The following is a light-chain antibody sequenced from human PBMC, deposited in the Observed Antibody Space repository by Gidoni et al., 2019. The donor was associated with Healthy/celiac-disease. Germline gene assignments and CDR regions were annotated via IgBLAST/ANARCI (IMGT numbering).Light chain of an antibody. CDR3: GTWDSRLSAVV. J-gene: IGLJ2*01. V-gene: IGLV1-51*02. Sequence: QSVLTQPPSVSAAPGQKVTISCSGSSSNIGNNYVSWYQQLPGTAPKLLIYENNKRPSGIPDRFSGSKSGTSATLDITGLQTGDEADYYCGTWDSRLSAVVFGGGTKLTVL. CDR2: ENN. CDR1: SSNIGNNY.